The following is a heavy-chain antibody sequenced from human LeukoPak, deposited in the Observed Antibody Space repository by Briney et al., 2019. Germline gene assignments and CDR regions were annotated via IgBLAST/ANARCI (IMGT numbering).Heavy chain of an antibody. V-gene: IGHV4-59*01. Sequence: SETLSPTSTVSGGSTSNYYWSWIRPLPGKGMEWIGYIYYSGSTNYNPSLKSRVTISIDTSKNQFSLKLTSVTAADTAVYYCASTPLRVLQWLSSVWGQGTLVTVSS. CDR3: ASTPLRVLQWLSSV. CDR2: IYYSGST. D-gene: IGHD3-3*01. J-gene: IGHJ4*02. CDR1: GGSTSNYY.